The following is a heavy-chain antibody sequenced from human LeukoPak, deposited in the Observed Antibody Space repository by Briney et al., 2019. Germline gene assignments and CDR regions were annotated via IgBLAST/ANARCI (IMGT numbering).Heavy chain of an antibody. CDR3: ARDLFSFYYDSSGYCDY. CDR2: ISSSGHNI. J-gene: IGHJ4*02. D-gene: IGHD3-22*01. Sequence: GGSLRLSCVASGFNFGDYYMNWFRQAPGKGLEWLSFISSSGHNILYTDSVKGRFTASRDNAKKTVFLQMNSLRAEDTAVYYCARDLFSFYYDSSGYCDYWGPGTRVTVSS. CDR1: GFNFGDYY. V-gene: IGHV3-11*01.